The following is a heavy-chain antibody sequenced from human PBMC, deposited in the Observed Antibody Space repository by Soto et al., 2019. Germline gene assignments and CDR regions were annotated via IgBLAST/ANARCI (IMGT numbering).Heavy chain of an antibody. D-gene: IGHD6-19*01. V-gene: IGHV3-53*01. J-gene: IGHJ4*02. Sequence: EVQLVESGGGLIQPGGSLRLSCAASGFTVSSNYSGGSTYYADSVKGRFTISRDNSKNTLYLQMNSLRADDTAVYYCVWTWWLGDYWGQGTLVTVSS. CDR2: SGGST. CDR3: VWTWWLGDY. CDR1: GFTVSSN.